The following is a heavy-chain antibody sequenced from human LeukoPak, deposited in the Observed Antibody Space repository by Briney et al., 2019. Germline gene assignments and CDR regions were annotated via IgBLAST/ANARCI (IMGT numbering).Heavy chain of an antibody. CDR3: ARLPGGVVIDAGLY. CDR2: ISSSGSTI. Sequence: GSLRLSCAASGFTFSSYDMNWVRPAPGKGLEWVSSISSSGSTIYYADSVKGRVTISRDNAKNSLYLQMNSLRAEDTAMYYCARLPGGVVIDAGLYWGQGTLVTVSS. CDR1: GFTFSSYD. J-gene: IGHJ4*02. V-gene: IGHV3-48*01. D-gene: IGHD2-21*01.